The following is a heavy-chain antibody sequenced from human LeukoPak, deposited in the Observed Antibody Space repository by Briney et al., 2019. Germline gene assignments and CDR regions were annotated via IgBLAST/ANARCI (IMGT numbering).Heavy chain of an antibody. CDR3: ARTYYYDSSGPGAFDI. J-gene: IGHJ3*02. V-gene: IGHV1-46*01. CDR2: INPSGGST. CDR1: GYTFTNYY. D-gene: IGHD3-22*01. Sequence: ASVKVSCKASGYTFTNYYMHWVRQAPGQGLEWMGIINPSGGSTSYAQKFQGRVTMTRDMSTSTVYMELSSLRSEDTAVYYCARTYYYDSSGPGAFDIWGQGTMVTVSS.